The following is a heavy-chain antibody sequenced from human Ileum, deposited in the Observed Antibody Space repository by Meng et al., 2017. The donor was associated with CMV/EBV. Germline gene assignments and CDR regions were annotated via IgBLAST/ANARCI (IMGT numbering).Heavy chain of an antibody. CDR1: GFTFNSYG. D-gene: IGHD2-2*01. Sequence: GESLKISCAASGFTFNSYGMHWVRQAPGKELEWVAFIRYDGGDKYYADSVKGRFTISRDNSKNTLYVQMSSLRSEDTAVYYCAKGYCSSFSCRTDYYYGMDVWGQGTTVTVSS. V-gene: IGHV3-30*02. J-gene: IGHJ6*02. CDR3: AKGYCSSFSCRTDYYYGMDV. CDR2: IRYDGGDK.